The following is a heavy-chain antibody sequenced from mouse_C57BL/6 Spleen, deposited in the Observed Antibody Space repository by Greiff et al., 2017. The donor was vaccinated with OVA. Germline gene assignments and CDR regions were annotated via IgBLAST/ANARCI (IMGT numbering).Heavy chain of an antibody. D-gene: IGHD3-3*01. CDR2: INPGRGGT. J-gene: IGHJ2*01. CDR3: ARDRGQDYFDY. Sequence: VQLQQSGAELVRPGTSVKVSCKASGYAFTNYLLEWVKQRPGQGLEWIGVINPGRGGTNYNEKFTGKATLTADKSSSTAYMQLSSVTSEDSAVYFCARDRGQDYFDYWGQGTTLTVSS. CDR1: GYAFTNYL. V-gene: IGHV1-54*01.